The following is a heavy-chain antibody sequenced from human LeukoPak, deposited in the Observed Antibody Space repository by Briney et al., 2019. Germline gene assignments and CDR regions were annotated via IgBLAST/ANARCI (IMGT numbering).Heavy chain of an antibody. D-gene: IGHD3-22*01. CDR1: GFTFSSYA. V-gene: IGHV3-23*01. CDR2: IAGSGGST. CDR3: AKQNYYGSSGYRPIVDY. Sequence: GGSLRLSCAASGFTFSSYAMSWVRQAPGKGLEWVSVIAGSGGSTYYADSVKGRFTISRDNSKNTLYLQMNSLRAEDTAVYYCAKQNYYGSSGYRPIVDYWGQGALVIVSS. J-gene: IGHJ4*02.